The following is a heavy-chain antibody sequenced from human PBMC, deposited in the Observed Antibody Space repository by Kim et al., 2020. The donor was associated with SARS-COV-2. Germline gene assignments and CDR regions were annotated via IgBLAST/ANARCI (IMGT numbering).Heavy chain of an antibody. V-gene: IGHV4-59*09. CDR3: AGGSGSWDAFDI. Sequence: NYNPSLKSRVTISVDTSKNQFSLKLSSVTAADTAVYYCAGGSGSWDAFDIWGQGTMVTVSS. J-gene: IGHJ3*02. D-gene: IGHD1-26*01.